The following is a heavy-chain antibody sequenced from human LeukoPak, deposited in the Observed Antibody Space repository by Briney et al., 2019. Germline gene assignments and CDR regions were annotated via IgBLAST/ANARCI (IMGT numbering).Heavy chain of an antibody. D-gene: IGHD5-18*01. CDR2: INHSGST. J-gene: IGHJ3*02. Sequence: PSETLSLTCAVYGGSFSGYYWSWIRQPPGKGLEWIGEINHSGSTNYNPSLKSRVTISVDTSKNQFSLKLSSVTAADTAVYYCARGQKSPVDTVLTDPGAFDIWGQGTMVTVSS. CDR3: ARGQKSPVDTVLTDPGAFDI. CDR1: GGSFSGYY. V-gene: IGHV4-34*01.